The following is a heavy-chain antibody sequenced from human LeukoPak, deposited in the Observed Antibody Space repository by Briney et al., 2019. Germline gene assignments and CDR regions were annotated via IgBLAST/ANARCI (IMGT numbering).Heavy chain of an antibody. J-gene: IGHJ4*02. V-gene: IGHV1-69*06. CDR3: AEEYYYDSSGYYSDY. CDR2: IIPIFGTA. D-gene: IGHD3-22*01. CDR1: GGTFSSYA. Sequence: SVKVSCKASGGTFSSYAISWVRQAPGQGLEWIGRIIPIFGTANYAQKFQGRVTITADKSTSTAYMELSSLRSEDTAVYYCAEEYYYDSSGYYSDYWGQGTLVTVSS.